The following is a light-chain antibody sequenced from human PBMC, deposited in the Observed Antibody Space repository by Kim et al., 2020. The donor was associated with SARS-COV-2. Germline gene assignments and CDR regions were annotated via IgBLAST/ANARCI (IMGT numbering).Light chain of an antibody. CDR2: AAS. CDR1: QSISSY. CDR3: QQSYSTPRT. V-gene: IGKV1-39*01. Sequence: ASVGDRVTITCRASQSISSYLNWYQQKPGKAPKLLIYAASSLQSGVPSRFSGSGSGTDFTLTISSLQPEDSATYYCQQSYSTPRTFGQGTKVDIK. J-gene: IGKJ1*01.